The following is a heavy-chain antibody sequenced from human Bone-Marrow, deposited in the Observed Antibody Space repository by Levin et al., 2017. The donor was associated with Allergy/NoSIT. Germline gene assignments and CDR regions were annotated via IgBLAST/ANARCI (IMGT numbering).Heavy chain of an antibody. CDR1: EFTFSTYG. V-gene: IGHV3-30*18. D-gene: IGHD3-9*01. Sequence: GGSLRLSCEASEFTFSTYGMHWVRQAPGKGLEWVALISYDGNNKYYADSVKGRFTISRDNSKNTLYLQMNSLRAEDTAVYYCAKDHPPYLQYFGPLDYWGQGTLVTVSS. J-gene: IGHJ4*02. CDR3: AKDHPPYLQYFGPLDY. CDR2: ISYDGNNK.